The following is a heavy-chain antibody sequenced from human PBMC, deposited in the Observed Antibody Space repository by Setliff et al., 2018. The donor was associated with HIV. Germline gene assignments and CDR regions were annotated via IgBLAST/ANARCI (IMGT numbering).Heavy chain of an antibody. CDR3: ARGPPIVVVPAALLTFDY. Sequence: ASVKVSCKASGYTFTSYGISWVRQAPGQGLEWMGWISVYNGNTNYAQKLQGRVTMTTDTSTSTAYMELRSLRSDDTAVYYCARGPPIVVVPAALLTFDYWGQGTLVTVSS. CDR2: ISVYNGNT. D-gene: IGHD2-2*01. J-gene: IGHJ4*02. CDR1: GYTFTSYG. V-gene: IGHV1-18*01.